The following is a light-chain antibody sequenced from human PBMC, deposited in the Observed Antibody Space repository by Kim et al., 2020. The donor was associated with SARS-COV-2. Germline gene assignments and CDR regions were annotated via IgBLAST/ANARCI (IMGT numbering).Light chain of an antibody. CDR2: DTS. CDR3: LQRWRWPLT. V-gene: IGKV3-11*01. Sequence: LTPGEIASLSFRASQSVGTDLAWYQQKPGQPPKLLIYDTSNRASGIPARFSGSGSGTDFTLTISSLEPEDVAIYYCLQRWRWPLTFGGGTKVDIK. CDR1: QSVGTD. J-gene: IGKJ4*01.